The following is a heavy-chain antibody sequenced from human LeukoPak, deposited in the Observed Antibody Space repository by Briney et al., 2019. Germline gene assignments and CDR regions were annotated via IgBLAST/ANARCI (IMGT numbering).Heavy chain of an antibody. D-gene: IGHD3-10*01. J-gene: IGHJ4*02. CDR3: ARHPDYYGSGSYYPLFDY. CDR2: IYPGDSDT. Sequence: GESLKISCKGSGYSFTIYWIGWVRQMPGKGLEWMGIIYPGDSDTRYSPSFQGQVTISADKSISTAYRQWSSLKASDTAMYYCARHPDYYGSGSYYPLFDYWGQGTLVTVSS. V-gene: IGHV5-51*01. CDR1: GYSFTIYW.